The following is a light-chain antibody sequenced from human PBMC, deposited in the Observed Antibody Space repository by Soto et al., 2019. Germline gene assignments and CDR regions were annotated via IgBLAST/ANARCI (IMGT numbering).Light chain of an antibody. CDR1: QGSRSD. CDR2: AAS. Sequence: AIQVPQSPSSLSASVGDRVTITCRATQGSRSDLGWYQQKPGKAPKLLIYAASDLQAEVPSRFSGSGSGTDFTLTISSLQAEDFATDYCLQDHDYQWTFGQGTKLEIK. V-gene: IGKV1-6*01. CDR3: LQDHDYQWT. J-gene: IGKJ2*02.